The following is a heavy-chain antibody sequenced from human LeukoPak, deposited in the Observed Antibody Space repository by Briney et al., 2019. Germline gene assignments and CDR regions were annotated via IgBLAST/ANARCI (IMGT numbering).Heavy chain of an antibody. D-gene: IGHD5-24*01. Sequence: SETLSLTCSVSGYSISSGYYWGWIRQPPGKGLEWIGTIHHSGSADDNPSLKSRVSISLDTSKNQFSLKLRSVTAADTAVYYCARDKIRWGSKGYDPWGQGTLVTVYS. CDR3: ARDKIRWGSKGYDP. V-gene: IGHV4-38-2*02. CDR2: IHHSGSA. J-gene: IGHJ5*02. CDR1: GYSISSGYY.